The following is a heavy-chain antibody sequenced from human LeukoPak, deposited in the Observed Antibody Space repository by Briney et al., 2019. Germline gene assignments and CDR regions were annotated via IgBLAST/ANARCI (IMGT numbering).Heavy chain of an antibody. Sequence: ASVKVSCRASGYTFTSYYMHWVRQAPGQGLGWMGIINPRGGSTSYAQKFQGRVTMTRDTSTSTVYMELSSLRSEDTAVYYCARDEIYCSGGSCYSFDYWGQGTLVTVSS. CDR2: INPRGGST. CDR1: GYTFTSYY. V-gene: IGHV1-46*01. J-gene: IGHJ4*02. CDR3: ARDEIYCSGGSCYSFDY. D-gene: IGHD2-15*01.